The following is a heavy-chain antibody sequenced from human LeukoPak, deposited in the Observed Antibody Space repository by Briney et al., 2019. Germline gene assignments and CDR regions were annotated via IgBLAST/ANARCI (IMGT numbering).Heavy chain of an antibody. CDR2: INGNGDSS. Sequence: GGSLRLSCAASGFPFSDYAMGWVRQAPGKGLEWVSGINGNGDSSYYADSVKGRFTISRDNSKSALYLQLDSLRAEDTAVYYCAKRDAYDSSGFSPLFDYWGQGALVTVSS. V-gene: IGHV3-23*01. D-gene: IGHD3-22*01. CDR1: GFPFSDYA. CDR3: AKRDAYDSSGFSPLFDY. J-gene: IGHJ4*02.